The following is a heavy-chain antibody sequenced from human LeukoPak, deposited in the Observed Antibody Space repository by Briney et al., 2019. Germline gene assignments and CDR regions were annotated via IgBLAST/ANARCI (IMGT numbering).Heavy chain of an antibody. CDR2: INPSGGST. J-gene: IGHJ2*01. V-gene: IGHV1-46*01. CDR3: ARTGDYYGGDWYFDL. CDR1: GYTFTSYY. D-gene: IGHD4-23*01. Sequence: ASVKVSCKASGYTFTSYYMHWVRQAPGQGLEWMGIINPSGGSTSYAQKFQGRVTMTRDMSTSTVYMELSSLRSEDTAVYYCARTGDYYGGDWYFDLWGRGTLVTVSS.